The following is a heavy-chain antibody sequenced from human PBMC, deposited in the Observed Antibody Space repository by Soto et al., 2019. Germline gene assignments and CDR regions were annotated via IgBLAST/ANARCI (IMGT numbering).Heavy chain of an antibody. V-gene: IGHV3-48*01. D-gene: IGHD4-17*01. CDR3: AVTATGAFDI. CDR1: GLTFSSYS. Sequence: EVQLVVSGGGLVQPGGSLRLSCAAAGLTFSSYSMNWVRQAPGKGLEWVSYISSSSSTIYYADSVKGRFTISRDNAKNSLYLKMNSLRAEDTAVYYCAVTATGAFDIWGQETMVTVSS. J-gene: IGHJ3*02. CDR2: ISSSSSTI.